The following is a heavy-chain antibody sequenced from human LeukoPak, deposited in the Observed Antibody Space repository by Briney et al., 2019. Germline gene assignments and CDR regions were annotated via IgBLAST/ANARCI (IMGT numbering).Heavy chain of an antibody. CDR1: GDSITSGDYY. Sequence: PSETLSLTCTVSGDSITSGDYYWSWIRQPPGTGLEWIGYIYHSGNTYYNPSLESRTSVSVDTSKNQFSLKLSSVTAADTAVYYCARAAIRHYDKSGFEHWGQGTLVTVSS. J-gene: IGHJ4*02. V-gene: IGHV4-30-4*01. CDR2: IYHSGNT. CDR3: ARAAIRHYDKSGFEH. D-gene: IGHD3-22*01.